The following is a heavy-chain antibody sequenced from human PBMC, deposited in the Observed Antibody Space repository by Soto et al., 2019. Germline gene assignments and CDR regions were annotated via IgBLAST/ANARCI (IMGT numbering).Heavy chain of an antibody. CDR3: AKDGAGTYYGVDV. CDR1: GFTFSIYA. V-gene: IGHV3-23*01. Sequence: PGGSLRLSCAASGFTFSIYAMTWVRQAPGKGLEWVSAIGSSGGSTYYADSVKGRFTVSRDNSKNTLYLQMNSLRAEDTAVYYCAKDGAGTYYGVDVWGQGTTVTVSS. D-gene: IGHD6-19*01. J-gene: IGHJ6*02. CDR2: IGSSGGST.